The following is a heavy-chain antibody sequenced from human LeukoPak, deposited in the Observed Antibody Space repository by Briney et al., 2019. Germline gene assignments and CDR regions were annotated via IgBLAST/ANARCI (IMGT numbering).Heavy chain of an antibody. CDR3: ARDPHCGGDCPSI. D-gene: IGHD2-21*02. CDR2: ITTNGDAR. CDR1: GFTFSIYE. J-gene: IGHJ4*02. Sequence: PGGSLRLSCAASGFTFSIYEMNWVRQAPGKGPEWVSYITTNGDARYYADSVKGRFTISRDNTKKSLYLQLDNLRVEDTAVYYCARDPHCGGDCPSIWGQGTLVTVSS. V-gene: IGHV3-48*03.